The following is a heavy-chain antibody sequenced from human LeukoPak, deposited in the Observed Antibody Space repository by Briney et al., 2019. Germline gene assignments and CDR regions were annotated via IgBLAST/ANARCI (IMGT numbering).Heavy chain of an antibody. CDR1: GYTFTSYA. V-gene: IGHV1-3*01. CDR3: ARWTSITMVRGADAFDI. J-gene: IGHJ3*02. CDR2: INAGNGNT. Sequence: GDSVKVSCKASGYTFTSYAMHWVRQTPGQRLEWMGWINAGNGNTKYSQKFQGRVTITRDTSASTAYMELSSLRSEDTAVYYCARWTSITMVRGADAFDIWGQGTMVTVSS. D-gene: IGHD3-10*01.